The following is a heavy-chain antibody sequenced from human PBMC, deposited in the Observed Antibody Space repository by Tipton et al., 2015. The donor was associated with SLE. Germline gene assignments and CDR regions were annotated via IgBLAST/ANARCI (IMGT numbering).Heavy chain of an antibody. J-gene: IGHJ6*02. D-gene: IGHD3-3*01. V-gene: IGHV4-4*09. CDR1: SSSFTTYY. CDR2: IYTSGST. Sequence: TLSLTCSVSSSSFTTYYWSWIRQPPGKGLEWIGYIYTSGSTYYNPSLKSRVTISVDTSKNQFSLKLSPVTAADTAVYYCARTYYDFWSGQNYYYYGMDVWGQGTTVTVSS. CDR3: ARTYYDFWSGQNYYYYGMDV.